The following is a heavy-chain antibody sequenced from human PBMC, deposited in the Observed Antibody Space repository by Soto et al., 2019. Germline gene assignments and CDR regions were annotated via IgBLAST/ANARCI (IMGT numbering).Heavy chain of an antibody. CDR1: GFTVSSNY. V-gene: IGHV3-53*01. CDR2: IYSGGST. CDR3: ARAECSSPDCLTAYYSYGLDV. Sequence: PEGSLRLSCAASGFTVSSNYMSWVRQAPGKGLEWVSVIYSGGSTYYADSVKGRFTISRDNSKNTLYLQMNSLRAEDTAVYYCARAECSSPDCLTAYYSYGLDVWGQGSTVTVS. J-gene: IGHJ6*02. D-gene: IGHD3-9*01.